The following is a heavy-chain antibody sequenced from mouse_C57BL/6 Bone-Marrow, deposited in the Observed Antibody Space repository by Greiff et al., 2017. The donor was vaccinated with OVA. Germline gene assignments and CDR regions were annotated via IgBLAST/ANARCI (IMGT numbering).Heavy chain of an antibody. J-gene: IGHJ4*01. Sequence: VKLQESGAELARPGASVKLSCKASGYTFTSYGISWVKQRTGQGLEWIGEIYPRSGNTYYNEKFKGKATLTADKSSSTAYMELRSLTSEDSAVYFCARRGYSKRLYAMDYWGQGTSVTVSS. CDR2: IYPRSGNT. V-gene: IGHV1-81*01. D-gene: IGHD2-5*01. CDR1: GYTFTSYG. CDR3: ARRGYSKRLYAMDY.